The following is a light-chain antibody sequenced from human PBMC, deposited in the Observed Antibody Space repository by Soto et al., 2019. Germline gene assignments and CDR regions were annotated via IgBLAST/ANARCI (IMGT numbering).Light chain of an antibody. CDR3: QKYNKAPWI. Sequence: DIQVTQSPPSRSASVGDRVTITCRASRGIDNSLAWYQQVPGKAPKLLIYAASTLQSGVPSRFRGSGSGTSFILTITSLQLEDVATYYCQKYNKAPWIFGQGTKVDIK. V-gene: IGKV1-27*01. CDR1: RGIDNS. CDR2: AAS. J-gene: IGKJ1*01.